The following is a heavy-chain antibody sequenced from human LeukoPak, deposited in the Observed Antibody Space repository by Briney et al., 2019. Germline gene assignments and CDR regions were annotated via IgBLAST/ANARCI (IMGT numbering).Heavy chain of an antibody. CDR1: GFTFSRYA. CDR2: ISEDGSNR. Sequence: GGSLRLSCAASGFTFSRYAMHWVRQAPGKGLEWVAVISEDGSNRFYADSVEGRLTISRDNSKNTVYLQMNSLRAEDTALYYCAKDRGSGWYGNWFDPWGQGTLVTVSS. V-gene: IGHV3-30-3*01. D-gene: IGHD6-19*01. CDR3: AKDRGSGWYGNWFDP. J-gene: IGHJ5*02.